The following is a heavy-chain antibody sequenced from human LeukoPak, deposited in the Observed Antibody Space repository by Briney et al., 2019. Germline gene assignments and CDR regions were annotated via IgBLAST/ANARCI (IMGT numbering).Heavy chain of an antibody. V-gene: IGHV1-2*02. D-gene: IGHD2-2*01. CDR3: ARANFLYCSSTSCPFDY. J-gene: IGHJ4*02. Sequence: ASVKVSCKASGYTFTDYYMHWVRQAPGQGFEWMGWINPNDGDTCYAQKFQGRVTMTRDTSISTAHMEVSRLRSDDTAVYYCARANFLYCSSTSCPFDYWGQGTLVTVSS. CDR1: GYTFTDYY. CDR2: INPNDGDT.